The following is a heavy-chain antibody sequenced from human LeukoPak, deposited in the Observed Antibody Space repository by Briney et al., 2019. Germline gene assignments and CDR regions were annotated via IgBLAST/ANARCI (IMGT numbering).Heavy chain of an antibody. D-gene: IGHD6-6*01. Sequence: GASVTVSRKASEYTFTSYDINWVRQATGQGLEWMGWMNPNSGNTGYAQKFQGRVTMTRVTSISTAYMELNNLTSEDTAVYYCARGSWGEIAGRKSFEFWGQGSLVTVSS. CDR3: ARGSWGEIAGRKSFEF. J-gene: IGHJ4*02. CDR2: MNPNSGNT. V-gene: IGHV1-8*01. CDR1: EYTFTSYD.